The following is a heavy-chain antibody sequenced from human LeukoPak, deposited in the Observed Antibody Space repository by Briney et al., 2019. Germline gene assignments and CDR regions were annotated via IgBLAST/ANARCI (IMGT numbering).Heavy chain of an antibody. D-gene: IGHD3-22*01. CDR1: GGSFTDYN. CDR2: IHHSGGT. Sequence: PSEILSLTCAVYGGSFTDYNWSWIRRSPGRGLEWIAEIHHSGGTNYSPTFKSRVTLLVDTPKNQLSLILRSVTAADTAVYYCVRNGYDSSGYYFWSDYRGQGTLVTVSS. V-gene: IGHV4-34*01. J-gene: IGHJ4*02. CDR3: VRNGYDSSGYYFWSDY.